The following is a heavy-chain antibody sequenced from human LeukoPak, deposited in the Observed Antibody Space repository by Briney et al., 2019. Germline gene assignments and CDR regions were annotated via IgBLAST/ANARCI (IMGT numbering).Heavy chain of an antibody. CDR1: GFNLKSYW. Sequence: GGSLRLSCAASGFNLKSYWMSWVRQAPGKGLERVANIKQDGTEKNYVDSVKGRFIISRDNTKKSLYLQMNGLRAEDTAVYYCARDRQGDYMDVWGKGTTVAVSS. D-gene: IGHD6-6*01. CDR3: ARDRQGDYMDV. V-gene: IGHV3-7*01. CDR2: IKQDGTEK. J-gene: IGHJ6*03.